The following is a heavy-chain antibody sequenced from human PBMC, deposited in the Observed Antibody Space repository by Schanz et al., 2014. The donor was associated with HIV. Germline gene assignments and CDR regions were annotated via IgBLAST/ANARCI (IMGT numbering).Heavy chain of an antibody. CDR2: INPNSGGT. CDR1: GYTFTGYS. CDR3: TRLHYYYDRSGFSFDC. V-gene: IGHV1-2*02. Sequence: QVQLVQSGAEVKKPGASVKVSCKASGYTFTGYSMHWVRQAPGQGLEWMGWINPNSGGTNLAQKFEGRVTMTIDRSITTASMELSRLNSDDTAMYFCTRLHYYYDRSGFSFDCWGQGTLVTVSS. D-gene: IGHD3-22*01. J-gene: IGHJ4*02.